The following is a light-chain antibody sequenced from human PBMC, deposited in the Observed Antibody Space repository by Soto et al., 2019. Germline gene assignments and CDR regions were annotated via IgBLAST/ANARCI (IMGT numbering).Light chain of an antibody. CDR3: KRYDTYSWT. Sequence: DIQMTQSPSTLSASVGDRVTITCRASQSISSWLAWYQQKPGKAPKLLIYAASGLASGVPSRFSGSVSGTEFTLTISSLQPDDFATYYCKRYDTYSWTFGQGT. V-gene: IGKV1-5*03. J-gene: IGKJ1*01. CDR2: AAS. CDR1: QSISSW.